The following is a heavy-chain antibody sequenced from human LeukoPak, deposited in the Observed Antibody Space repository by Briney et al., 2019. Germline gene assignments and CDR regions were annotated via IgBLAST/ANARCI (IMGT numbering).Heavy chain of an antibody. V-gene: IGHV3-7*03. Sequence: GGSLRLSCAASEFTFSGYWMSWVRQAPGRGLEWVAIIKEGGSEKYYGDSVKGRFTISRDNSKNTLYLQMSSLRAEDTAVYYCARDPWLDYWGQGTLVTVSS. CDR2: IKEGGSEK. CDR1: EFTFSGYW. J-gene: IGHJ4*02. D-gene: IGHD3-22*01. CDR3: ARDPWLDY.